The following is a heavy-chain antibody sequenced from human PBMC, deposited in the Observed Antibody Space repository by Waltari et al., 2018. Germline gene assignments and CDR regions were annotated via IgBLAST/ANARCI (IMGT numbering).Heavy chain of an antibody. CDR1: GGSISSSSYY. D-gene: IGHD1-26*01. V-gene: IGHV4-39*07. Sequence: QLQLQESGPGLVKPSETLSLTCTVSGGSISSSSYYWGWIRQPPGKGMEWIGSIYYSGSTYYNPSLKSRVTISVDTSKNQFSLKLSSVTAADTAVYYCARSSGSYRQRYYFDYWGQGTLVTVSS. CDR2: IYYSGST. J-gene: IGHJ4*02. CDR3: ARSSGSYRQRYYFDY.